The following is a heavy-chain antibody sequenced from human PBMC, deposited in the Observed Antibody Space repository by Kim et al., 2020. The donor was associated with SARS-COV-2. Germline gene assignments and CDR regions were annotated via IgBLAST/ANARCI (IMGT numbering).Heavy chain of an antibody. CDR1: GFTFSNAW. D-gene: IGHD3-3*01. J-gene: IGHJ6*02. V-gene: IGHV3-15*01. Sequence: GGSLRLSCAASGFTFSNAWMSWVRQAPGKGLEWVGRIKSKTDGGTTDYAAPVKGRFTISRDDSKNTLYLQMNSLKTEDTAVYYCTTGFLEWQDYYYYGMDVWGQGTTVTVSS. CDR3: TTGFLEWQDYYYYGMDV. CDR2: IKSKTDGGTT.